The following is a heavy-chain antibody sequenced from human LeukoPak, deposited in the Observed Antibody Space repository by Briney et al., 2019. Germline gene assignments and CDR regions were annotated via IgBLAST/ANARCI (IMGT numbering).Heavy chain of an antibody. D-gene: IGHD3-22*01. CDR1: GFTFSTYW. CDR2: ISSDGSST. Sequence: GGSLRLSCAASGFTFSTYWMHWVRQAPGKGLVWVSRISSDGSSTSYADSVKGRFTISRDNAKNTLYLQMNSLRVEDTAVYYCCVHYYDTGGHFARWGQGTLVTVSS. V-gene: IGHV3-74*01. CDR3: CVHYYDTGGHFAR. J-gene: IGHJ4*02.